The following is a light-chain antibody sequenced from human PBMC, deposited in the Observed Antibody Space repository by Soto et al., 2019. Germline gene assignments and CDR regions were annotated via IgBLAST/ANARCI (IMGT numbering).Light chain of an antibody. Sequence: EIVMTPSPATLSVSPGERATLSCRASESVSTNLAWYQHKPGQAPRRLIYAASTRATGIPARFSGSGSRTEFTLTISSLQSEDVAVYYCQQYDIATGFGGGTKVEIK. CDR1: ESVSTN. J-gene: IGKJ4*01. CDR2: AAS. CDR3: QQYDIATG. V-gene: IGKV3-15*01.